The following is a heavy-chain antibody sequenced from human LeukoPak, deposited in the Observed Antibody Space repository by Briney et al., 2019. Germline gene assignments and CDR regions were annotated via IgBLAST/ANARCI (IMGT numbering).Heavy chain of an antibody. D-gene: IGHD3-10*01. V-gene: IGHV4-34*01. CDR3: ARDRYYGSGSYYNPRRGYFDY. CDR1: GGSFSGYY. Sequence: SETLSLTCAVYGGSFSGYYWSWIRQPPGKGLEWIGEINHSGSTNYNPSLKSRATISVDTSKNQFSLKLSSVTAADTAVYYCARDRYYGSGSYYNPRRGYFDYWGQGTLVTVSS. CDR2: INHSGST. J-gene: IGHJ4*02.